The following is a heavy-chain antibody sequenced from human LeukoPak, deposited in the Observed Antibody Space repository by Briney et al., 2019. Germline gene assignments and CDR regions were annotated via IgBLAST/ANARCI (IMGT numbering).Heavy chain of an antibody. J-gene: IGHJ4*02. D-gene: IGHD5-12*01. Sequence: ASVKVSCKASGYTFTSYGISWVRQAPGHGLEWMGWISAYNGNTTYAQKLQARVTMTTDTSTSTAYMELRSLTSDAPAVYYCARGPPPGSGYGYHDYWGQGTLVTVSS. CDR1: GYTFTSYG. V-gene: IGHV1-18*01. CDR2: ISAYNGNT. CDR3: ARGPPPGSGYGYHDY.